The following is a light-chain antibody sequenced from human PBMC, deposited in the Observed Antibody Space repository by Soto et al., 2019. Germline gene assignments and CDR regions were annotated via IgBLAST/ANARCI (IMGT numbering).Light chain of an antibody. CDR2: DVN. V-gene: IGLV2-14*01. J-gene: IGLJ2*01. CDR3: TSYASGSTHVV. CDR1: SSDIGGYDY. Sequence: QSALTQPASVSGSPGQSITLSCTGTSSDIGGYDYVYWYQRHPGKAPKLIIYDVNNRPSGVSNRFSGSKSGNTASLTISGLQAEDEADSYCTSYASGSTHVVFGGGTKLTVL.